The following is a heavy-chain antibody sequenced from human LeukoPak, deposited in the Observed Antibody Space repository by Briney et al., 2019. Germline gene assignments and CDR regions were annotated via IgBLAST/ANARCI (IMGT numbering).Heavy chain of an antibody. CDR2: IYSGGST. J-gene: IGHJ4*02. Sequence: GGSLRLSCATSGFTVSSNYMSWVRQAPGKGLEWVSVIYSGGSTYYADSVKGRFTISRDNSKNTLYLQMNSLRAEDTAVYYCARDPYGWGIDYWGQGTLVTVSS. D-gene: IGHD6-19*01. V-gene: IGHV3-66*01. CDR1: GFTVSSNY. CDR3: ARDPYGWGIDY.